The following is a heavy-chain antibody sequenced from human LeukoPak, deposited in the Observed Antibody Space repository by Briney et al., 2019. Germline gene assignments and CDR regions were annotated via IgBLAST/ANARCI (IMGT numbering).Heavy chain of an antibody. CDR2: VNGGGRST. D-gene: IGHD7-27*01. CDR3: ARDIPNNWGLGY. J-gene: IGHJ4*02. V-gene: IGHV3-74*01. CDR1: GFSLSSYC. Sequence: GGSLRLSCAVSGFSLSSYCVHWLRQAPGKARVCVSRVNGGGRSTNYADSVKARFTISRDNPKNTLYLKMQSLSSEDTAVYYCARDIPNNWGLGYWGQGGHVTHSS.